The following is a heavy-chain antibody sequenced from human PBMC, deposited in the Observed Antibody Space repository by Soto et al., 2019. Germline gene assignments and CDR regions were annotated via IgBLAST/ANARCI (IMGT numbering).Heavy chain of an antibody. CDR1: GYSFSNFW. CDR2: IYPDDSDT. D-gene: IGHD2-8*02. V-gene: IGHV5-51*01. CDR3: ARSVLVTSTMNYFDL. J-gene: IGHJ4*02. Sequence: RESLKISCQASGYSFSNFWIAWVRPMPGEGLEWLGIIYPDDSDTRYSPSFLGQVTISADKSIKTTYLQWSSLKASDTAIYFCARSVLVTSTMNYFDLWGQGTLVTVSS.